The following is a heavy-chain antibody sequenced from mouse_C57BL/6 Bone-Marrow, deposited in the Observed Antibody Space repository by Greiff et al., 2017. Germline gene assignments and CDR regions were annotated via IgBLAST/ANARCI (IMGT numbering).Heavy chain of an antibody. CDR3: AREGITTGVGSVDY. D-gene: IGHD1-1*01. V-gene: IGHV1-50*01. CDR1: GYTFTSYW. J-gene: IGHJ2*01. Sequence: QVQLQQPGAELVKPGASVKLSCKASGYTFTSYWMQWVQPRPGQGLEWIGEIYPSDCDTNYNQQFKGKATLTADKSSSTAYMQLSSQTSEDSAVYYSAREGITTGVGSVDYWGQGTTLTVSS. CDR2: IYPSDCDT.